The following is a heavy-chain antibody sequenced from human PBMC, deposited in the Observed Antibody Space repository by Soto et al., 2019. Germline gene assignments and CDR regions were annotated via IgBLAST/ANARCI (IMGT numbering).Heavy chain of an antibody. J-gene: IGHJ4*02. CDR3: ARDSVRGYYDSSGYSTALDY. CDR2: IKDDGSEK. Sequence: EVQLVESGGGLVQPGGSLRLSCTASGFTFSSIWMSGVRRAPGKGREWGAKIKDDGSEKYYVDSVKGRFTISRDNAKDSLYLQMNSLRAEDTAVYYCARDSVRGYYDSSGYSTALDYWGQGTLVPVSS. V-gene: IGHV3-7*01. D-gene: IGHD3-22*01. CDR1: GFTFSSIW.